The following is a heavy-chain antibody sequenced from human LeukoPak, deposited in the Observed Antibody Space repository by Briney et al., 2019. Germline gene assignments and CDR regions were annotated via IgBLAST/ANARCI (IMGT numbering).Heavy chain of an antibody. J-gene: IGHJ4*02. D-gene: IGHD4-17*01. Sequence: SQNLSLTCTVSGGSISSGSYYWSWIRQPAGKGLEWIGRIYTSGSTNYNPSLKSRVTISVDTSKNQFSLKLSSVTAADTAVYYCARDGYCDYYWGQGTLVTVSS. CDR1: GGSISSGSYY. CDR2: IYTSGST. CDR3: ARDGYCDYY. V-gene: IGHV4-61*02.